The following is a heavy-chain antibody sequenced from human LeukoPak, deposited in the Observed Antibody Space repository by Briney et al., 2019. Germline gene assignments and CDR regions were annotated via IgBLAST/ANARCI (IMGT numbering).Heavy chain of an antibody. CDR3: ARVNIIAAAGPHDAFDI. CDR1: GYTLTGYY. Sequence: ASVKVSCKASGYTLTGYYMHWVRQAPGQGLEWMGWINPNSGGTNYAQKFQGRVTMTRDTSISTAYMELSRLRSDDTAVYYCARVNIIAAAGPHDAFDIWGQGTMVTVSS. V-gene: IGHV1-2*02. D-gene: IGHD6-13*01. CDR2: INPNSGGT. J-gene: IGHJ3*02.